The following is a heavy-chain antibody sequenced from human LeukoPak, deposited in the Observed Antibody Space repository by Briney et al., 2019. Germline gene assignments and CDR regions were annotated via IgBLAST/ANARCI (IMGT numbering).Heavy chain of an antibody. V-gene: IGHV3-23*01. D-gene: IGHD3-3*01. CDR2: ISNNGGYT. CDR3: AKGEARPPYDFWSGYYFQVGYGMDV. Sequence: PGGSLRLSCAASGFTFSSSAMSWVRQAPGKGLEWVSAISNNGGYTYYADSVQGRFTISRDNSKSTLCLQMNSLRAEDTAVYYCAKGEARPPYDFWSGYYFQVGYGMDVWGQGTTVTVSS. CDR1: GFTFSSSA. J-gene: IGHJ6*02.